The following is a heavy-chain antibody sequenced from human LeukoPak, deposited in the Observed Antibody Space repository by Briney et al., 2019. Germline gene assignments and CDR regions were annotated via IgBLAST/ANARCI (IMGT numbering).Heavy chain of an antibody. V-gene: IGHV4-31*03. J-gene: IGHJ1*01. D-gene: IGHD3-16*02. Sequence: PSETLSLTCTVSGGSISSGGYYWSWIRQHPGKGLEWIGYIYYSGSTYYNPSLKSRVTISVDTSKNQFSLKLSSVTAADTAVYYCALRGGYPEYFHHWGKGTLVTVSS. CDR3: ALRGGYPEYFHH. CDR1: GGSISSGGYY. CDR2: IYYSGST.